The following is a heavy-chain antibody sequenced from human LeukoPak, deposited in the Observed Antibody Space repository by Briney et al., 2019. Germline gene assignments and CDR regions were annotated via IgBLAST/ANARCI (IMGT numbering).Heavy chain of an antibody. D-gene: IGHD1-26*01. V-gene: IGHV4-39*01. CDR3: GRTPNLGAHAASDI. CDR2: ISYSGSS. J-gene: IGHJ3*02. Sequence: SETLSLTCVVSGGSITSTSFWGWIRQTPGKGLEWIATISYSGSSYYNPSLKSRVTISVDTSQNQFSLKLSSVTAADTAVYYCGRTPNLGAHAASDIWGQGTMVSVSS. CDR1: GGSITSTSF.